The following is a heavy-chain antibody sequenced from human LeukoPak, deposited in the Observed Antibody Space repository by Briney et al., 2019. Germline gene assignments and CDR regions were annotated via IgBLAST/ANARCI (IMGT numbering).Heavy chain of an antibody. J-gene: IGHJ4*02. D-gene: IGHD6-6*01. CDR2: ISWNSGSI. CDR1: GFTFDDYA. Sequence: PGRSLRLSCAASGFTFDDYAMHWVRQAPGKGLEWVSGISWNSGSIGYAGSVKGRFTISRDNAKNSLYLQMNSLRAEDTALYYCATYSSSVGYDYWGQGTLVTVSS. CDR3: ATYSSSVGYDY. V-gene: IGHV3-9*01.